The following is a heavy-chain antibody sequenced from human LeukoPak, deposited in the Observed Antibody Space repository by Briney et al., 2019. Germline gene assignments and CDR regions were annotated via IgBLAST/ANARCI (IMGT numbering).Heavy chain of an antibody. Sequence: GGSLRLSCAASGFTFSSDSMNWARQAPGKGLEWVSSITSRSSYTYYADSMKGRFTISRDNAKNSLYLQMNSLRAEDTAIYYRARDPIASAASGGDSWGQGTLVTVSS. CDR1: GFTFSSDS. J-gene: IGHJ4*02. D-gene: IGHD6-13*01. CDR2: ITSRSSYT. V-gene: IGHV3-21*01. CDR3: ARDPIASAASGGDS.